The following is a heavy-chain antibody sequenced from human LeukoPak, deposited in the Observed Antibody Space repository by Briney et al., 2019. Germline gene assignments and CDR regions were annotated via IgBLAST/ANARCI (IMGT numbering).Heavy chain of an antibody. D-gene: IGHD3-10*01. CDR1: GFTFSRHA. CDR2: ISDSGGST. J-gene: IGHJ4*02. CDR3: AKNYYDSGSYYFDY. V-gene: IGHV3-23*01. Sequence: GGSLRLSCAASGFTFSRHAMTWVRQAPGKGLEWVSGISDSGGSTYYADSVKGRFTISRDNSKNTLYLQMNSLRAEDTAVYYCAKNYYDSGSYYFDYWGQGTLVTVSS.